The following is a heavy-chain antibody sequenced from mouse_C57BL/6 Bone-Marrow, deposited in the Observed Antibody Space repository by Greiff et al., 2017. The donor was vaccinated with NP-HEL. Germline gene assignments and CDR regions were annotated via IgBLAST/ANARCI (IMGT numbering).Heavy chain of an antibody. J-gene: IGHJ2*01. CDR1: GYTFTSYW. D-gene: IGHD2-12*01. Sequence: QVQLQQPGAELVKPGASVKVSCKASGYTFTSYWMHWVKQRPGQGLEWIGRIHPSDRDTNYNQKFKGKATLTVDNSSSTAYMQLSSLTSEDSAVYYCAISIYLRRYFDYWGQGTTLTVSS. CDR2: IHPSDRDT. CDR3: AISIYLRRYFDY. V-gene: IGHV1-74*01.